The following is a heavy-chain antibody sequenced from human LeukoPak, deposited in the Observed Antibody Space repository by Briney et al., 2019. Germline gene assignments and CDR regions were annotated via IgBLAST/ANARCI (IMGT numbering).Heavy chain of an antibody. J-gene: IGHJ4*02. Sequence: GGSLRLSCAASGFTFSSYDMHWVRQATGKGLEWVSAIGTAGDPYYPGSVKGRFTISRENAKNPLYLQMNSLRAGDTAVYYCARPTGYSSGWYWYWGQGTLVTVSS. CDR3: ARPTGYSSGWYWY. CDR2: IGTAGDP. CDR1: GFTFSSYD. D-gene: IGHD6-19*01. V-gene: IGHV3-13*05.